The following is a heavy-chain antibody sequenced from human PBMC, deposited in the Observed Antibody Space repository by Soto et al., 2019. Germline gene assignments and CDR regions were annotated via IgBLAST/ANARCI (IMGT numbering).Heavy chain of an antibody. V-gene: IGHV4-39*01. CDR2: IYYSGST. CDR1: GGSISSSSYD. CDR3: ARQIVVVITTLSYYYYAMDV. Sequence: TLSLTCALSGGSISSSSYDSGFVCQGPWKGLEWIGSIYYSGSTYYNPSLKSGVTMTRDTSTSTVYMELSSLRSEDTAVYYSARQIVVVITTLSYYYYAMDVWGQGTTATDSS. D-gene: IGHD3-22*01. J-gene: IGHJ6*02.